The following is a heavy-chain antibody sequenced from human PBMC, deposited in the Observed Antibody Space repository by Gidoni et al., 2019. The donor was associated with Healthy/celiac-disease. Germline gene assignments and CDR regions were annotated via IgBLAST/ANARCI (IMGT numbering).Heavy chain of an antibody. CDR1: GGSISSSSYY. J-gene: IGHJ5*02. V-gene: IGHV4-39*01. CDR3: ARHRLEIAARCCPMGCAANWFDP. D-gene: IGHD6-6*01. CDR2: IYYSGST. Sequence: QLQLQESGPGLVKPSETLSLTCTVSGGSISSSSYYWGWIRQPPGKGLEWIGSIYYSGSTYYNPSLKSRVTISVDTSKNQFSLKLSSVTAADTAVYYCARHRLEIAARCCPMGCAANWFDPWGQGTLVTVSS.